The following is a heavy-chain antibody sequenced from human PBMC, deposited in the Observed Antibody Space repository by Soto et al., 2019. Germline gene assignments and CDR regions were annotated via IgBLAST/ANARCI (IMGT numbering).Heavy chain of an antibody. D-gene: IGHD6-19*01. J-gene: IGHJ6*02. CDR2: IVVGSGNT. CDR3: ARKALAVGGLSYYGMDV. Sequence: SVKVSCKASVFTFTSSAVQWVRQARGQRLEWIGWIVVGSGNTNYAQKFQGRVSLTTDTFTTTAYMELRGLRSDDTAVYYCARKALAVGGLSYYGMDVWGPGTTVTVSS. CDR1: VFTFTSSA. V-gene: IGHV1-58*01.